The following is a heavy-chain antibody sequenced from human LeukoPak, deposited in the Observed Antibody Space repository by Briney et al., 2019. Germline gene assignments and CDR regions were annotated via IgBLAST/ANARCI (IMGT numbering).Heavy chain of an antibody. CDR3: AREGDSYYYGMDV. D-gene: IGHD2-21*02. CDR1: GFTFSSYW. V-gene: IGHV3-74*01. Sequence: PGGSLRLSCAASGFTFSSYWMRWVRQAPGKGLVWVSRINSDGSSTSYADSVKGRFTISRDNAKNTLYLQMNSLRAEDTAVYYCAREGDSYYYGMDVWGQGTTVTVSS. J-gene: IGHJ6*02. CDR2: INSDGSST.